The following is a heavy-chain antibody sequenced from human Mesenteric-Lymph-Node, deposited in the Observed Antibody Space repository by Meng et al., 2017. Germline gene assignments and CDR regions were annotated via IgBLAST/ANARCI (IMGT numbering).Heavy chain of an antibody. D-gene: IGHD3-22*01. V-gene: IGHV3-74*01. CDR2: INSDGSIT. CDR3: ATVYYYDSSGQADFDY. Sequence: GESLKISCAASGFTFSTYWMHWVRQAPGKGLVWVSRINSDGSITTYADSVKGRFTISRDNAKNTLYLQMNSLRAEDTAVYYCATVYYYDSSGQADFDYWGQGTLVTVSS. J-gene: IGHJ4*02. CDR1: GFTFSTYW.